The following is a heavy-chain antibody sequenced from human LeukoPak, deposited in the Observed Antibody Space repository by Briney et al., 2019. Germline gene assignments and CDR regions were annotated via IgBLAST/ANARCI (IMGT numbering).Heavy chain of an antibody. CDR2: IYCSGTT. J-gene: IGHJ4*02. D-gene: IGHD3-9*01. CDR3: ATGIGVILTQLDY. Sequence: SETLSLTCTVSGGSISSSSYYWGWIRQPPGKGLEWIGSIYCSGTTYYNPSLKSRVTIAVDTSKNQFSLKLSSVTAADTAVYYCATGIGVILTQLDYWGQGTLVTVSS. V-gene: IGHV4-39*07. CDR1: GGSISSSSYY.